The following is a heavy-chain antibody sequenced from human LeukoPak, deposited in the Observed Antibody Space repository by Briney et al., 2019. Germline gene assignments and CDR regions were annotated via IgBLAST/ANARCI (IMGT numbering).Heavy chain of an antibody. CDR3: ASHSSGRGPSRY. D-gene: IGHD6-19*01. CDR2: IYSGGST. Sequence: KASETLSLTCTVSGGSISSSNYYWGWIRQPPGKGLEWIGSIYSGGSTYYNPSLKSRVTISVDTSSNLFFLKLSSVTAADTAVYHCASHSSGRGPSRYWGQGTLVTVSS. V-gene: IGHV4-39*01. CDR1: GGSISSSNYY. J-gene: IGHJ4*02.